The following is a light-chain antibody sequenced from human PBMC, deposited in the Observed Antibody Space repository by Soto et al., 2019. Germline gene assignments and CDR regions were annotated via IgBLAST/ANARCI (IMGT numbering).Light chain of an antibody. CDR3: QQSYEPRT. J-gene: IGKJ4*01. V-gene: IGKV1-39*01. CDR2: AAS. CDR1: QSVGRT. Sequence: DIQMTQSPSSLSASLGDRVTITCRASQSVGRTVTWYQQKVGTSPKLLIYAASSLPAGVSSRFSGSGAGTDFTLTISGLQQEDFATYYCQQSYEPRTFGGGTKVE.